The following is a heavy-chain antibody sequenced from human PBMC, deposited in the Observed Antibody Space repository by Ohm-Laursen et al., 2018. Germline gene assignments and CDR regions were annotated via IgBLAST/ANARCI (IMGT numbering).Heavy chain of an antibody. CDR3: TTGTWIQLWLPDY. Sequence: SLRLSCTAPGFTFTNAWMSWVRQAPGKGLEWVGHIKSKTVGGTTDYAAPVKGRFTISIDDSTNTLYLQMNSLKTEDTAVYYCTTGTWIQLWLPDYWGQGALVTVSS. D-gene: IGHD5-18*01. J-gene: IGHJ4*02. CDR1: GFTFTNAW. CDR2: IKSKTVGGTT. V-gene: IGHV3-15*01.